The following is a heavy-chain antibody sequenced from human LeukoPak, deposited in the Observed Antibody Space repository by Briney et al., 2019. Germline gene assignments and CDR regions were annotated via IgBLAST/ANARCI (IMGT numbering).Heavy chain of an antibody. Sequence: SVKVSCKASGFTFTSTAMQWVRQARGQRLEWIGWIVVGSGNTNYAQKFQERVTITRDMSTSTAYMELSSLRSEDTAVYYCAAARRDNWNHAIDYWGQGTLVTVSS. D-gene: IGHD1-20*01. CDR3: AAARRDNWNHAIDY. CDR1: GFTFTSTA. V-gene: IGHV1-58*02. J-gene: IGHJ4*02. CDR2: IVVGSGNT.